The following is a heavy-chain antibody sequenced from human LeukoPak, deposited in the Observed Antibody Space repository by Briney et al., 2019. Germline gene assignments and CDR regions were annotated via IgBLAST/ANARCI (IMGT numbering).Heavy chain of an antibody. CDR2: INPNSGGT. Sequence: GASVKVSCKASGYTFTSYGISWVRQAPGQGLEWMGWINPNSGGTHYAQKFQGRVTMTRDTSISTVYMELNRLISDDTAMYYCARSHYYDSSGYCAYWGQGTLVTVSS. V-gene: IGHV1-2*02. D-gene: IGHD3-22*01. J-gene: IGHJ4*02. CDR3: ARSHYYDSSGYCAY. CDR1: GYTFTSYG.